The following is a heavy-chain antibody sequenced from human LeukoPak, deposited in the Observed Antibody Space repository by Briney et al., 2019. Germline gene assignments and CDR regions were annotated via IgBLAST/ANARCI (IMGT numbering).Heavy chain of an antibody. CDR1: GFTFSSYS. CDR3: ARDPPSRGTRYFDY. D-gene: IGHD3-16*01. J-gene: IGHJ4*02. Sequence: GRSLRLSCAASGFTFSSYSMNWVRQAPGTGLEWVSSISSTSTYITYADSVKGRFTISRDNANNSMYLQMDSLRAEDTAVYYCARDPPSRGTRYFDYWGQGTLVTVSS. V-gene: IGHV3-21*01. CDR2: ISSTSTYI.